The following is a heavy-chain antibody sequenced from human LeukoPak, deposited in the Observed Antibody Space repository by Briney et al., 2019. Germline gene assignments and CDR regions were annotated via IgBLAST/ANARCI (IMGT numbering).Heavy chain of an antibody. Sequence: GGSLRLSCAASGFTFSNYWMTWVRQAPGKGLEWVASVKQDGSEKYYVDSVKGRFTFSRDNAKNSLYLQMDSLRAEDTAVYYCARDKSAGADTGSSFYYWGQGALVTVSS. CDR1: GFTFSNYW. CDR3: ARDKSAGADTGSSFYY. D-gene: IGHD3-10*01. CDR2: VKQDGSEK. V-gene: IGHV3-7*03. J-gene: IGHJ4*02.